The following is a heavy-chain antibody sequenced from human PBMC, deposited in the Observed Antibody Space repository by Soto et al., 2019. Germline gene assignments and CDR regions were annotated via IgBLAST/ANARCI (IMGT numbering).Heavy chain of an antibody. CDR3: ARGYCSSTSCYDHPQYYYYYYYMDV. D-gene: IGHD2-2*01. CDR1: GFTFSSYW. Sequence: GGSLRLSCAASGFTFSSYWMHWVRQAPGKGLVWVSRINSDGSSTSYADSVKGRFTISRDNAKNTLYLQMNSLKAEDTAVYYCARGYCSSTSCYDHPQYYYYYYYMDVWGKGTTVTVSS. J-gene: IGHJ6*03. V-gene: IGHV3-74*01. CDR2: INSDGSST.